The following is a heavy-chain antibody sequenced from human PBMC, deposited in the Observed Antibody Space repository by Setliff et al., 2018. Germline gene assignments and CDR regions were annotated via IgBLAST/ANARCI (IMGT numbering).Heavy chain of an antibody. CDR1: GESFSNNY. J-gene: IGHJ5*02. D-gene: IGHD6-6*01. CDR3: ARGYAARVGFGNWFDP. CDR2: SNRGGST. V-gene: IGHV4-34*01. Sequence: KTSETLSLTCSVYGESFSNNYWSWIRQTPGKGLEWIGESNRGGSTSYHPSLKSRLTMSVDTSKNQFSLKLSSVTAADTAVFYCARGYAARVGFGNWFDPWGQGTLVTVS.